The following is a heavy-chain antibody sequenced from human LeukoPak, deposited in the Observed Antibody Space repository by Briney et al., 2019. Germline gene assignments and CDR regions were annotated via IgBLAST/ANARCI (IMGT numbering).Heavy chain of an antibody. V-gene: IGHV4-61*02. CDR2: IYTSGST. CDR1: GGSISSGSYY. CDR3: ARDRGYAAARLYYYGMDV. D-gene: IGHD6-13*01. J-gene: IGHJ6*02. Sequence: SETLSLTCTVSGGSISSGSYYWRWIRQPAGKGLEWIGRIYTSGSTNYNPSLKSRVTISVDTSKNQFSLKLSSVTAADTAVYYCARDRGYAAARLYYYGMDVWGQGTTVTVSS.